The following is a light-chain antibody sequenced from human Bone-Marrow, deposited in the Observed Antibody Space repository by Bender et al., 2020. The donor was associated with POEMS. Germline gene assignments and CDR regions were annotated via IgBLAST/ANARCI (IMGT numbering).Light chain of an antibody. CDR2: DVT. CDR1: SSDVGGYNL. J-gene: IGLJ3*02. CDR3: CSYSGSYTWV. V-gene: IGLV2-11*01. Sequence: QSALTQPASVSGSPGQSITISCTGTSSDVGGYNLVSWYQQHPGKAPKLIIYDVTQRPSGVPDRFSASKSGNTASLTISGLQVEDETDYYCCSYSGSYTWVFGGGTKVTVL.